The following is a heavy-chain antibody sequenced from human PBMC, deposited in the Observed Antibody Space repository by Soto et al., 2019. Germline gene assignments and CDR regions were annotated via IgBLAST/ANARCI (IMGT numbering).Heavy chain of an antibody. D-gene: IGHD6-6*01. V-gene: IGHV3-30*04. J-gene: IGHJ4*02. CDR3: GGAARLEFDD. CDR2: ISNDERKR. CDR1: GFTMSTYT. Sequence: QVQLVESGGGVVQPGRSLRLSCAASGFTMSTYTMYWVRQAPGKGLEGVAVISNDERKRYYADSVKGRFTISRDTSKSALYLQMNSLRVEDTAVYYCGGAARLEFDDWGQGTLVTVSS.